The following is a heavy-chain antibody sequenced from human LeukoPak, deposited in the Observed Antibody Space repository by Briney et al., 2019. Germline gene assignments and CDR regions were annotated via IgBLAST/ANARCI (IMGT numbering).Heavy chain of an antibody. J-gene: IGHJ6*03. CDR2: SYRSGST. D-gene: IGHD6-13*01. V-gene: IGHV4-38-2*02. CDR1: GYSISSGYY. CDR3: ARESSDSSSWYWGNYYYYMDV. Sequence: SETLSLTCTVPGYSISSGYYWGWIRPRPGKGLEWIGNSYRSGSTYYNPCLKRRVTLSVDTSKNQFSLKLSSVTAADTAVYYCARESSDSSSWYWGNYYYYMDVWGKGTTVTVSS.